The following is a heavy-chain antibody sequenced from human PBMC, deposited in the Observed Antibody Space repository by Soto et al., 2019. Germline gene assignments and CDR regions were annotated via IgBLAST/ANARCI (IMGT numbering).Heavy chain of an antibody. CDR2: ISNDGGNK. J-gene: IGHJ5*02. CDR1: GFTFSSFS. Sequence: GGSLRLSCTASGFTFSSFSMHWVRQAPGKGLEWVAVISNDGGNKYYADSVKGRFTISRDNSKNTLYLQMNSLRPEDTAVYFCARDRLVVVPTAVRSWSWFDPWGQGTLVTV. V-gene: IGHV3-30-3*01. CDR3: ARDRLVVVPTAVRSWSWFDP. D-gene: IGHD2-2*01.